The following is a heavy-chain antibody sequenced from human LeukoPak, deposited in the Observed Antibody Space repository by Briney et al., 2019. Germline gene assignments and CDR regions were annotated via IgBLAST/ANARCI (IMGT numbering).Heavy chain of an antibody. V-gene: IGHV3-43*02. CDR2: ISGDGTTS. Sequence: PVGTLRLSCAASGFTFDEFAKHWVSQAPGKGLEWVSHISGDGTTSYYAPSVKGRDTVSRDNNKNSVFLQMNNLRTEDSALYYCAKDLSLVFDAFNIWGQGTLVTVSS. CDR1: GFTFDEFA. CDR3: AKDLSLVFDAFNI. D-gene: IGHD2-8*02. J-gene: IGHJ3*02.